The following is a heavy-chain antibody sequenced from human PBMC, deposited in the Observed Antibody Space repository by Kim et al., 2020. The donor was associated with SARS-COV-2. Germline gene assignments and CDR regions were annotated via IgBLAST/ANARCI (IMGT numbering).Heavy chain of an antibody. J-gene: IGHJ6*02. V-gene: IGHV3-11*03. CDR2: ISSSSYT. CDR1: GFTFSDYY. D-gene: IGHD2-15*01. CDR3: AAYCSGGSCYSFSYYYGMDV. Sequence: GGSLRLSCAASGFTFSDYYMSWIRQAPGKGLEWVSYISSSSYTNYADSVKGRFTISRDNAKNSLYLQMNSLRAEDTAVYYCAAYCSGGSCYSFSYYYGMDVWGQGTTVTVSS.